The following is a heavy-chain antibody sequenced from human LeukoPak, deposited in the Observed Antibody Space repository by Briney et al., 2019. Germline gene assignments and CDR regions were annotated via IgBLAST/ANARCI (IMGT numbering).Heavy chain of an antibody. Sequence: SETLSLTCTVSGGSISSYYWSWIRQPPGKGLEWIGSIYYSGSTYYNPSLKSRVTISVDTSKNQFSLKLSSVTAADTAVYYCARHALGVTTVTTSDYWGQGTLVTVSS. CDR1: GGSISSYY. CDR2: IYYSGST. J-gene: IGHJ4*02. D-gene: IGHD4-17*01. V-gene: IGHV4-59*05. CDR3: ARHALGVTTVTTSDY.